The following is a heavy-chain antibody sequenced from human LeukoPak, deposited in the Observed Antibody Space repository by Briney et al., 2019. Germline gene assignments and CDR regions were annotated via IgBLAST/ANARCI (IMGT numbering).Heavy chain of an antibody. CDR2: ITGGGGNT. V-gene: IGHV3-23*01. Sequence: GGSLRLSCAASGFTFSSYSMNWVRQAPGKGLEWVSGITGGGGNTYYADSVKGRFTISRDNSKNSLYLQMNSLRAEDTAVYYCAKDSYGDYVPIDYWGQGTLVTVSS. D-gene: IGHD4-17*01. J-gene: IGHJ4*02. CDR1: GFTFSSYS. CDR3: AKDSYGDYVPIDY.